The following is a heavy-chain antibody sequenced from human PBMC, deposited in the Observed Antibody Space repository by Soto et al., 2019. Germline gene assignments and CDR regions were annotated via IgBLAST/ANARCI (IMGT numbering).Heavy chain of an antibody. D-gene: IGHD3-10*01. V-gene: IGHV3-23*01. CDR1: GFTFSSYA. Sequence: GGSLRLSCAASGFTFSSYAMSWVRQAPGKGLEWVSAISGSGGSTYYADSVKGRFTISRDNSKNTLYLQMNSLRAEDTAVYYCAKGLRGYQLLSGPITMVRGVHNIFDYWGQGTLVTVSS. J-gene: IGHJ4*02. CDR3: AKGLRGYQLLSGPITMVRGVHNIFDY. CDR2: ISGSGGST.